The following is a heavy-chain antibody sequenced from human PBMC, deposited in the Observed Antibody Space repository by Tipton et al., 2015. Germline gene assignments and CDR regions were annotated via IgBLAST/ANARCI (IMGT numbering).Heavy chain of an antibody. D-gene: IGHD2-15*01. V-gene: IGHV3-53*01. CDR3: ARLVGVGSYYFDY. CDR1: GFTVSSNY. Sequence: SLRLSCAAPGFTVSSNYMSWVRQAPGKGLEWVSVIYSGGSTYYADSVKGRFTISRDNSKNTLYLQMNSLRAEDTAVYYCARLVGVGSYYFDYWGQGTLVTVSS. J-gene: IGHJ4*02. CDR2: IYSGGST.